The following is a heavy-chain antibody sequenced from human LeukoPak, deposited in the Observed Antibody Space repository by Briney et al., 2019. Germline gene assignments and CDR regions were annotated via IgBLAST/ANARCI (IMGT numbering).Heavy chain of an antibody. V-gene: IGHV3-23*01. CDR3: AENGNYERITMVLGAPGPGHYFDY. CDR1: GFTFSTYA. D-gene: IGHD3-10*01. CDR2: ISNSGGST. Sequence: GGSLRLSCAASGFTFSTYAMSWVRQAPGKGLEWVSVISNSGGSTYYADSVKGRFTISRDNSKNTLYLQMNSLRAEDTAVYYRAENGNYERITMVLGAPGPGHYFDYWGQGTLVTVSS. J-gene: IGHJ4*02.